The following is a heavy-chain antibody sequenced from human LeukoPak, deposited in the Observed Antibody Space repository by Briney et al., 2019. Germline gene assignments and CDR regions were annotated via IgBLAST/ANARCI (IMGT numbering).Heavy chain of an antibody. V-gene: IGHV4-39*07. CDR3: ARSVGYDSSGYYLD. CDR1: GGSISSSSYY. D-gene: IGHD3-22*01. J-gene: IGHJ4*02. Sequence: SETLSLTCTVSGGSISSSSYYWGWIRQPPGKGLEWIGNIYYSGSTYYNPSLKSRVTISVDTSKNQFSLKLSSVTAADTAVYYCARSVGYDSSGYYLDWGQGTLVTVSS. CDR2: IYYSGST.